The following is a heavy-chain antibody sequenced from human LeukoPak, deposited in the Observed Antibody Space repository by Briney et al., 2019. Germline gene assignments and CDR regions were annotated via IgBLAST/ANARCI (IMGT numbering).Heavy chain of an antibody. J-gene: IGHJ4*02. CDR2: VWYDGNNE. D-gene: IGHD3-9*01. V-gene: IGHV3-33*01. CDR1: GFSFTNYG. Sequence: GRSLGLSCAASGFSFTNYGMHWVRQAPGKGLEWVAAVWYDGNNEYYADSVQGRFTISRDNSKNTLYLQMNSLRAEDTAVYFCARGWHYDILTGYHLDYWGQGTLVTVSS. CDR3: ARGWHYDILTGYHLDY.